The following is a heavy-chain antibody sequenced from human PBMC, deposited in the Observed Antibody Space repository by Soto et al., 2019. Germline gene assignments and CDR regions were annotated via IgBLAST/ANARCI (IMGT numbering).Heavy chain of an antibody. V-gene: IGHV1-18*01. CDR3: ARDNGDESDY. D-gene: IGHD2-8*01. CDR2: ISAYNGNT. J-gene: IGHJ4*02. CDR1: GYTFTSYG. Sequence: QVQLVQSVAEVKKPGASVKFSCKASGYTFTSYGISWVRQAPGQGLEWMGWISAYNGNTNYAQKLQGRVTRTTDTTTSTAYMELRSLRSDDTDDYYSARDNGDESDYWGQGTLFTVSS.